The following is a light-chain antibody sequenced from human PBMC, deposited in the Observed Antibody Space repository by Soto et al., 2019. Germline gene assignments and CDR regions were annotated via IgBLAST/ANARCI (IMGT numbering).Light chain of an antibody. CDR1: STDIGDYNY. J-gene: IGLJ2*01. Sequence: QSALTQPPSASGSPGQSVTISCTGTSTDIGDYNYVSWYQQHPGKAPQLMIYEVTKRPSGVPDRFSGSKSGNTASLTVSGLQAEDEADYYCSSYAGSNNLGIFGGGTKVTVL. V-gene: IGLV2-8*01. CDR3: SSYAGSNNLGI. CDR2: EVT.